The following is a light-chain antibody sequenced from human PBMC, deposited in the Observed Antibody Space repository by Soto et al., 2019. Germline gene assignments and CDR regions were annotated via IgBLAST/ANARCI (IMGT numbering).Light chain of an antibody. CDR2: DAS. CDR1: QSLTNPY. V-gene: IGKV3-15*01. Sequence: EIVLTHSPGTLSLSPGDGATLFARARQSLTNPYIAWYQQKPGQAPRLLIYDASTRATGIPARFSGSGSGTEFTLTISSLQSEDFAVFYCHQYNDWPPAFGQGTKVDIK. CDR3: HQYNDWPPA. J-gene: IGKJ1*01.